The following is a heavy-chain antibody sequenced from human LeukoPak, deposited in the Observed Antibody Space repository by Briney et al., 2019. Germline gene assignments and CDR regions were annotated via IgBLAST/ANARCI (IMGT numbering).Heavy chain of an antibody. CDR3: AKEDPVAVAGV. Sequence: GGSLRLSCAASGFTFSSYAMSWVRQAPGKGLEWVSAISDSGGYTYYADSVKGRSTISRDNSKNTLYLQMNSLRVEDTAAYYCAKEDPVAVAGVWGQGTLVTVSS. D-gene: IGHD6-19*01. CDR2: ISDSGGYT. J-gene: IGHJ4*02. CDR1: GFTFSSYA. V-gene: IGHV3-23*01.